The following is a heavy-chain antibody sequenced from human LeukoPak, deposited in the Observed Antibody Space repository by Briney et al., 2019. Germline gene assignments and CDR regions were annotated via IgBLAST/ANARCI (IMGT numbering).Heavy chain of an antibody. D-gene: IGHD2-15*01. CDR2: TRNKANSYTT. J-gene: IGHJ5*02. Sequence: PGGSLRLSCAASGFTFSDHYMDWVRQAPGKGLEWVGRTRNKANSYTTEYAASVKGRLTISRDDSKNSLDLQMNSLKTEDTAVYYCALLPFDPWGQGTLVTVSS. CDR1: GFTFSDHY. CDR3: ALLPFDP. V-gene: IGHV3-72*01.